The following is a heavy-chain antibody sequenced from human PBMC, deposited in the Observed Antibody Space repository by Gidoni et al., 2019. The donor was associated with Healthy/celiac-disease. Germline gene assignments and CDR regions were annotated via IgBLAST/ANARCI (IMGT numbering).Heavy chain of an antibody. J-gene: IGHJ4*02. Sequence: QLQLQESGPGLVKPSETLSLTCTVSGGSISSRSYYWGWIRQPPGKGLEWIGSIYYSGSTYYNPSLKSRVTISVDTSKNQFSLKLSSVTAADTAVYYCARHGADDTVVGHWGQGTLVTVSS. CDR3: ARHGADDTVVGH. D-gene: IGHD2-15*01. CDR2: IYYSGST. V-gene: IGHV4-39*01. CDR1: GGSISSRSYY.